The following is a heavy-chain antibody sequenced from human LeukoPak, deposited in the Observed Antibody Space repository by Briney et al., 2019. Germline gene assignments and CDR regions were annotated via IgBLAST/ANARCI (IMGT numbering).Heavy chain of an antibody. D-gene: IGHD3-3*01. CDR1: GGSLSNYY. Sequence: PSETLSLTCTVSGGSLSNYYWSWIRQPPGKALEWIGYMYYTGDTNYNPSLKSRVTISVDTSKNQFSLKLSSVTAADTAVYYRAGSHPLGSNNDYYTPFDYWARDPWSPSPQ. CDR3: AGSHPLGSNNDYYTPFDY. V-gene: IGHV4-59*01. J-gene: IGHJ4*02. CDR2: MYYTGDT.